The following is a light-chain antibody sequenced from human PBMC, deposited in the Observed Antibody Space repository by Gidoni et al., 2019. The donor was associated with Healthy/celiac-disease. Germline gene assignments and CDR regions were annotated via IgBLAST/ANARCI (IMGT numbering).Light chain of an antibody. J-gene: IGKJ4*01. Sequence: DIQMTQSPSSLSASVGDRVTITCRASQSISSYLNWYQQKPGKAPKLLIYAASSLQSGVPSRFSGSGSGTDFTLTISSLQPEDFATYYGQQSYSTLPFGGGTKVEIK. CDR1: QSISSY. CDR3: QQSYSTLP. V-gene: IGKV1-39*01. CDR2: AAS.